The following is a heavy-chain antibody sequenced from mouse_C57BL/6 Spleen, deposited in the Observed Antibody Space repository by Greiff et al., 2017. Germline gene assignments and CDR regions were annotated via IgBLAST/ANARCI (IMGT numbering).Heavy chain of an antibody. V-gene: IGHV1-69*01. Sequence: QVQLQQSGAELVMPGASVKLSCKASGYTFTSYWMHWVKQRPGQGLEWIGEIDPSDSYTNYNQKFKGKSTLTVDKSSSTAYMQLSSLTSEDSAVYYCARSPPFITTVVVFDYWGQGTTLTVSS. J-gene: IGHJ2*01. CDR1: GYTFTSYW. D-gene: IGHD1-1*01. CDR2: IDPSDSYT. CDR3: ARSPPFITTVVVFDY.